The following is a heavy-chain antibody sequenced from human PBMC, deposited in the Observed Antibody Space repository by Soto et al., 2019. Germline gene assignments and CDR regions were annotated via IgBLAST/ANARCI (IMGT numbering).Heavy chain of an antibody. CDR1: GGSIGSGGYY. CDR2: IYYSGST. Sequence: SETLSLTCTVSGGSIGSGGYYWSWIRQHAGKGLEWIGYIYYSGSTYYNPSLKSRVTISVDTSKNQFSLKLSSVTAADTAVYYCAREILGAAFYYCGQGTLVTVSS. D-gene: IGHD1-26*01. V-gene: IGHV4-31*03. CDR3: AREILGAAFYY. J-gene: IGHJ4*02.